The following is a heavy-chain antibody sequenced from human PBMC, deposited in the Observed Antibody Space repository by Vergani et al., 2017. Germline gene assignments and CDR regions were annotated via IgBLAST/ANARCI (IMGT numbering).Heavy chain of an antibody. J-gene: IGHJ5*02. CDR1: GGTFSSYA. CDR2: IIPIFGTA. CDR3: AGLRDWHGGIAAAGTAWFDP. Sequence: QVQLVQSGAEVKKPGSSVKVSCKASGGTFSSYAISWVRQAPGQGLEWMGGIIPIFGTANYAQKFQGRVTITAEDSTSTAYMELSSLRSEDTAVYYCAGLRDWHGGIAAAGTAWFDPWGQGTLVTVSS. V-gene: IGHV1-69*01. D-gene: IGHD6-13*01.